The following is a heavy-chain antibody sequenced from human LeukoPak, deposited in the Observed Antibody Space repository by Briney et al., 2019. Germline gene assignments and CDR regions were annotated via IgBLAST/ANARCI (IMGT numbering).Heavy chain of an antibody. D-gene: IGHD5-24*01. CDR2: IYYSGST. Sequence: SETLSLTCTVSGGSISSYYWSWIRQPPGKGLEWIGNIYYSGSTNYNPSLKSRVTISVDTSKNQFSLKLSSVTAADTAVYYCATSGWLQFSFDYWGQGTLVTVSS. CDR3: ATSGWLQFSFDY. J-gene: IGHJ4*02. V-gene: IGHV4-59*08. CDR1: GGSISSYY.